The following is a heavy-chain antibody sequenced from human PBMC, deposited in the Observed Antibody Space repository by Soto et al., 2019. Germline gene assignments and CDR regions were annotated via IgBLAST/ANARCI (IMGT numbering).Heavy chain of an antibody. CDR1: GGSISSDGNY. CDR3: ARARMVRGIIYYYGMDV. CDR2: IYYSGST. Sequence: QVQLQESGPGLVKSSQTLSLTCTVSGGSISSDGNYWSWIRQHPGKGLEGIGYIYYSGSTNYNPSLKSRVTISVDTSKNQFSLKLNSVTAADTAVYYCARARMVRGIIYYYGMDVWGQGTTVTVSS. J-gene: IGHJ6*02. V-gene: IGHV4-31*03. D-gene: IGHD3-10*01.